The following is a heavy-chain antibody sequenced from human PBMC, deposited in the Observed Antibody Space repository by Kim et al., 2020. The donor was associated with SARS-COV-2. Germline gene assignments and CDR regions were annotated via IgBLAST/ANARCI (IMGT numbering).Heavy chain of an antibody. CDR2: ITISSAYI. V-gene: IGHV3-21*01. D-gene: IGHD5-12*01. CDR3: ARLGVYGSDAIITFDY. J-gene: IGHJ4*02. CDR1: GFDFGRYT. Sequence: GGSLRLSCEASGFDFGRYTMNWVRQAPGKGLEWVSSITISSAYIYYAESVEGRFTVSRDNDKNSLYLQMDNLRAEDTAVYFCARLGVYGSDAIITFDYWGQGSLVTVYS.